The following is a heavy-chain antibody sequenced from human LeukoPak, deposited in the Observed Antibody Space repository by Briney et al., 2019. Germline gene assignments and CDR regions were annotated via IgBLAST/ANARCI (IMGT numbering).Heavy chain of an antibody. J-gene: IGHJ4*02. Sequence: GASVKVSCKASGYTFTSYGFSWVRQAPGQGLEWMGWISANNGNTIYTQKVQGRVTMTTDTSTTTVYMELRSPRSDDTAVYYCARDKDPMIPLQFSADWGQGTLVTVSS. CDR1: GYTFTSYG. V-gene: IGHV1-18*01. CDR3: ARDKDPMIPLQFSAD. D-gene: IGHD3-16*01. CDR2: ISANNGNT.